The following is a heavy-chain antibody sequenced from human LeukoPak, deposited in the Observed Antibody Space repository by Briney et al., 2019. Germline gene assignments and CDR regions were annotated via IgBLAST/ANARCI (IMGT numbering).Heavy chain of an antibody. CDR3: AIDPNWGTHS. CDR1: GFTFSTYT. V-gene: IGHV3-23*01. D-gene: IGHD7-27*01. CDR2: IGNNGGGI. J-gene: IGHJ4*02. Sequence: GGSLRLSCAASGFTFSTYTMYWVRHPPGKSLEWVSIIGNNGGGIHYADSVKGRFTISRDNFKNALYLQMNSLRVEDMAVYYCAIDPNWGTHSWGQGVLVTVSS.